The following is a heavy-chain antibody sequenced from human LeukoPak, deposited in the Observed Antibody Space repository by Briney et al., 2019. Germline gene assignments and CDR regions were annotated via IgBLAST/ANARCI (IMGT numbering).Heavy chain of an antibody. V-gene: IGHV4-4*02. D-gene: IGHD3-22*01. CDR3: ARVRYDSSGYYYVFDY. J-gene: IGHJ4*02. CDR1: GGSISSSNW. CDR2: IYHSGST. Sequence: SETLSLTCAISGGSISSSNWWSWVRQPPGKGLEWIGEIYHSGSTNYNPSLKSRVTISVDKSKNQFSLKLSSVTAADTAVYYCARVRYDSSGYYYVFDYWGQGTLVTVSS.